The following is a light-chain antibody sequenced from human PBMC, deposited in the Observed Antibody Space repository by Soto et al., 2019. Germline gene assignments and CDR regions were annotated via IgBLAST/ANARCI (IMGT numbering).Light chain of an antibody. V-gene: IGLV1-47*01. Sequence: QPVLTQPPSASGTPGQRVTSSCSGSSSNIGSNYVYWYQQFPGTAPKLLIYRNNQRPSGVPDRFSGSKSGTSDSLAISGLRSEDEADYYCAAWDDSLSAYVVFGGGTKLTVL. CDR2: RNN. CDR1: SSNIGSNY. CDR3: AAWDDSLSAYVV. J-gene: IGLJ2*01.